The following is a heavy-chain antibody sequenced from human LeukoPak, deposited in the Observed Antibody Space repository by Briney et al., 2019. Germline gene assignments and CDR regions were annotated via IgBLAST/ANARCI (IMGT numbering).Heavy chain of an antibody. CDR1: GFTFSNYW. D-gene: IGHD3-10*01. CDR3: AKRLLWFGEFDSFDY. CDR2: ISGSGGST. V-gene: IGHV3-23*01. J-gene: IGHJ4*02. Sequence: GGSLRLSCAASGFTFSNYWMHWVRQVPGKGLVWVSAISGSGGSTYYADSVKGRFTISRDNSKNTLYLQMNSLRAEDTAVYYCAKRLLWFGEFDSFDYWGQGTLVTVSS.